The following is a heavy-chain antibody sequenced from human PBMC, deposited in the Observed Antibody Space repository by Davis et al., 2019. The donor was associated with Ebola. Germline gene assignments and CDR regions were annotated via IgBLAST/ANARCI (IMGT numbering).Heavy chain of an antibody. CDR1: GSTFSSYS. J-gene: IGHJ4*02. D-gene: IGHD2-21*02. CDR2: VSRKGDS. V-gene: IGHV3-23*01. CDR3: AKEMEVTKPYDH. Sequence: GESLKISCAASGSTFSSYSMNWVRQAPGKGLEWVAAVSRKGDSYYAESVKGRFTVSRDTSKDTLFLQMDSLRDEDTAVYYCAKEMEVTKPYDHWGQGTLVTVSS.